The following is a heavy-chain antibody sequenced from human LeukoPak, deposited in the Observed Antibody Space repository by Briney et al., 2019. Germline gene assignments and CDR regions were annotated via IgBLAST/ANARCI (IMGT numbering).Heavy chain of an antibody. D-gene: IGHD4-23*01. CDR2: INQDGSEK. CDR3: ATDPRPDSGNFLGFEY. Sequence: GGSLRLPCVASGFTFSRYWMSWVRQAPGKGLEWVANINQDGSEKYYVDSVKGRFTISRGNSKNSLYLQMSSLRAEDTAVYYCATDPRPDSGNFLGFEYWGQGTLVTVSS. CDR1: GFTFSRYW. J-gene: IGHJ4*02. V-gene: IGHV3-7*01.